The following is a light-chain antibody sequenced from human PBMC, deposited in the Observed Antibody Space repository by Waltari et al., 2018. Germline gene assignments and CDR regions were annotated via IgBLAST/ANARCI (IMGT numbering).Light chain of an antibody. CDR3: QQYETSPWT. J-gene: IGKJ1*01. CDR2: GIS. CDR1: QSVDSNY. V-gene: IGKV3-20*01. Sequence: EILLTQSPGTLSFSPGERATLSCRASQSVDSNYLAWYQQKPGQAPRLLIFGISNRATDIPDKFSGSGSGTDFTLTISRLEPEDFAVYYCQQYETSPWTFGRGTKVEI.